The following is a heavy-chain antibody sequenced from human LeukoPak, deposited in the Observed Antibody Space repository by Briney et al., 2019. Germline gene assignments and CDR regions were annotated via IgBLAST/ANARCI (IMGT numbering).Heavy chain of an antibody. CDR3: ARDLSGPSLY. J-gene: IGHJ4*02. V-gene: IGHV3-7*01. CDR1: GFTFSSYW. D-gene: IGHD2-15*01. Sequence: GGSLRLSCAASGFTFSSYWMSWFRQAPGKGLEWVANIRQDGNEKYYVDSVKGRFTISRDNAQNSLYLQLNSLRAEDTAVYYCARDLSGPSLYWGQGTLVTVSS. CDR2: IRQDGNEK.